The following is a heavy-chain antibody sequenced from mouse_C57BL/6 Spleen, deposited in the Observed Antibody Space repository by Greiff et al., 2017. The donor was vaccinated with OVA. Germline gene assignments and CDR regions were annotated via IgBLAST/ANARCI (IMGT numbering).Heavy chain of an antibody. J-gene: IGHJ2*01. CDR2: ISYDGSN. CDR3: ASVSYDGYYFDY. Sequence: VQLKESGPGLVKPSQSLSLTCSVTGYSITSGYYWNWIRQFPGNKLEWMGYISYDGSNNYNPSLKNRISITRDTSKNQFFLKLNSVTTEDTATYCCASVSYDGYYFDYWGQGTTLTVSS. CDR1: GYSITSGYY. V-gene: IGHV3-6*01. D-gene: IGHD2-12*01.